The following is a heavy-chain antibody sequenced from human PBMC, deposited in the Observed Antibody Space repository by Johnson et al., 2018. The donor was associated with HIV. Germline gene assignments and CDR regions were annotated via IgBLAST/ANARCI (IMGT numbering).Heavy chain of an antibody. Sequence: VQLVESGGGVVQPGRSLRLSCAASGFTFTRHWMSWVRQAPGKGLEWVANIKQDGSEKNYVDSVKGRFTISRDNAKNSLYLRMNSLRAEDTAVYYCAKESEAYGGNVGFQHAFDIWGQGTRVTVSA. CDR3: AKESEAYGGNVGFQHAFDI. CDR2: IKQDGSEK. CDR1: GFTFTRHW. V-gene: IGHV3-7*01. J-gene: IGHJ3*02. D-gene: IGHD4-23*01.